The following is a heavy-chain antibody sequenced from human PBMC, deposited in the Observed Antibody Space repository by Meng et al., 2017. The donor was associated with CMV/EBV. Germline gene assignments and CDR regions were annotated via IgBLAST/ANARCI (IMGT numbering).Heavy chain of an antibody. J-gene: IGHJ5*02. V-gene: IGHV1-69*10. CDR3: ASSNSYGYPRYGWFDP. CDR2: IIPILGIA. Sequence: SVKVSCKASGGTFSSYAISWVRQAPGQGLEWMGGIIPILGIANYAQKFQGRVTITADKSTSTAYVELSSLRSEDTAVYYCASSNSYGYPRYGWFDPWGQGTLVTVSS. CDR1: GGTFSSYA. D-gene: IGHD5-18*01.